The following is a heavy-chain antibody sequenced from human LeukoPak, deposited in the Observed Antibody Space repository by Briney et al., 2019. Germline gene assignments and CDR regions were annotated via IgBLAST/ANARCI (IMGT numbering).Heavy chain of an antibody. J-gene: IGHJ6*03. CDR2: IYYSGST. Sequence: SETLSLTCTVSGGSISSYYWSWIRQPPGKGLEWIGYIYYSGSTNYNPSLKSRVTISVDTSKNQFSLKLSSVTAADTAVYYCARTYSGSYYTSLSYYYYYMDVWGKGTTVTVSS. V-gene: IGHV4-59*01. CDR3: ARTYSGSYYTSLSYYYYYMDV. CDR1: GGSISSYY. D-gene: IGHD1-26*01.